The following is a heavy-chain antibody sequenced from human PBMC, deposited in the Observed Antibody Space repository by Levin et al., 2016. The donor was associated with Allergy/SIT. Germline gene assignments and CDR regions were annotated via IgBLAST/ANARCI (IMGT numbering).Heavy chain of an antibody. CDR3: ARGAVVPAANVDYYYYGMDV. Sequence: ASVKVSCKASGYTFTGYYMHWVRQAPGQGLEWMGWINPNSGGTNYAQKFQGWVTMTRDTSISTAYMELSRLRSDDTAVYYCARGAVVPAANVDYYYYGMDVWGQGTTVTVSS. CDR1: GYTFTGYY. V-gene: IGHV1-2*04. CDR2: INPNSGGT. J-gene: IGHJ6*02. D-gene: IGHD2-2*01.